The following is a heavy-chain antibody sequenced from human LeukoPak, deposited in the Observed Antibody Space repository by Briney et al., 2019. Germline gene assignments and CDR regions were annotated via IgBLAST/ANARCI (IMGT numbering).Heavy chain of an antibody. Sequence: PGGSLRLSCAASGFTVSDYYMNWIRQAPGKGLEWVSYISTSSSTIYYADSVKGRFTISRDNSKNTLYLQMNSLRAEDTAVYYCAKDRCSGGSCYSGFDYWGQGTLVTVSS. CDR3: AKDRCSGGSCYSGFDY. V-gene: IGHV3-11*04. CDR1: GFTVSDYY. D-gene: IGHD2-15*01. CDR2: ISTSSSTI. J-gene: IGHJ4*02.